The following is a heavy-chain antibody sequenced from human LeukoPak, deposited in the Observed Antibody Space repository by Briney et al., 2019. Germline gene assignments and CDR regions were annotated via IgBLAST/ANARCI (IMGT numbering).Heavy chain of an antibody. Sequence: GGSLRLSCAASGFTFSPLGMNWVGQAPGRGLERVSYISSGTSTTNYADSVRGRFTISRDNAKNSLYLQLNSLRDEDTAVYYCARGRGLTLSYHYFDYWGQGTLVTVSS. V-gene: IGHV3-48*02. CDR1: GFTFSPLG. CDR2: ISSGTSTT. D-gene: IGHD3-10*01. CDR3: ARGRGLTLSYHYFDY. J-gene: IGHJ4*02.